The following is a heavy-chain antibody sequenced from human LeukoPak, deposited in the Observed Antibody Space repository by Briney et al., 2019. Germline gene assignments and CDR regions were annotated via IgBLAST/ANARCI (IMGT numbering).Heavy chain of an antibody. CDR2: IYPGDSDT. Sequence: RGESLQISCQASGSTFTHQWIGGGRQESGRGLEWMGIIYPGDSDTNKSPSFEGHVTISADTSINTGILEWRELEARGSVIYCCASHSDLIGAIWGQGTLVSVSS. V-gene: IGHV5-51*01. D-gene: IGHD2-21*01. CDR1: GSTFTHQW. CDR3: ASHSDLIGAI. J-gene: IGHJ4*02.